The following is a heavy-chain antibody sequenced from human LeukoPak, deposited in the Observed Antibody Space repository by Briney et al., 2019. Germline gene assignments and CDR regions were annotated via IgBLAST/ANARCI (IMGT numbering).Heavy chain of an antibody. D-gene: IGHD6-6*01. CDR3: AREGSSGRFFGY. J-gene: IGHJ4*02. CDR2: IYSGGST. CDR1: GFTVSSNY. Sequence: GGSLRLSCAASGFTVSSNYMSWVRQAPGKGLEWVSVIYSGGSTYYADSVKGRFTISRDNSKNTLHLQMNSLRAEDTAVYYCAREGSSGRFFGYWGQGTLVTVSS. V-gene: IGHV3-53*01.